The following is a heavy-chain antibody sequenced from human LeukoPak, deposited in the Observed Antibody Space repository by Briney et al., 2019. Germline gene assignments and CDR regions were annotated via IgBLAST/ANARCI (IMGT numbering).Heavy chain of an antibody. CDR1: GYSISSGYY. Sequence: SETLSLTCTVSGYSISSGYYWGWIRQPPGKGLEWIGSIYHSGSTYYNPSLKSRVTISVDTSKNQFSLKLSSVTAADTAVYYCARDGTRYCSSTSCPSDAFDIWGQGTMVTVSS. J-gene: IGHJ3*02. V-gene: IGHV4-38-2*02. CDR3: ARDGTRYCSSTSCPSDAFDI. CDR2: IYHSGST. D-gene: IGHD2-2*01.